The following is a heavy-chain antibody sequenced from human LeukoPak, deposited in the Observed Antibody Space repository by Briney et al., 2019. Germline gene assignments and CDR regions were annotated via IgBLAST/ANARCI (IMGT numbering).Heavy chain of an antibody. CDR2: MNPNSGNT. CDR3: ARGGGYAYYYYYYGMDV. CDR1: GYTLTSYD. D-gene: IGHD5-18*01. J-gene: IGHJ6*02. Sequence: ASVKVSCKASGYTLTSYDINWVRQATGQGLEWMGWMNPNSGNTGYAQKFQGRVTMTRNTSISTAYMELSSLRSEDTAVYYCARGGGYAYYYYYYGMDVWGQGTTVTVSS. V-gene: IGHV1-8*01.